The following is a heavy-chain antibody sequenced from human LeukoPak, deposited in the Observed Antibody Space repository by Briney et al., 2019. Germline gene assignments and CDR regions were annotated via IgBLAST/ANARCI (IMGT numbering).Heavy chain of an antibody. Sequence: GGSLRLSCAASGFTFSDYGMSWVRQAPGKGLEWISSISSTGGTTYYADSVKGRFTISRDNSKNTLYLQMNSLRPEDTAVYYCARAQLGFDYWGQGTLVTVSS. J-gene: IGHJ4*02. CDR1: GFTFSDYG. V-gene: IGHV3-23*01. D-gene: IGHD6-13*01. CDR3: ARAQLGFDY. CDR2: ISSTGGTT.